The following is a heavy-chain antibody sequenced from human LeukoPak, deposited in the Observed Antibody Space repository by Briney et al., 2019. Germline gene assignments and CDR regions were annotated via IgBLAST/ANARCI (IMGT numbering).Heavy chain of an antibody. CDR2: VYNSGST. V-gene: IGHV4-59*01. CDR3: VRDRELFY. D-gene: IGHD1-7*01. J-gene: IGHJ4*02. CDR1: GGSISIYY. Sequence: PAETLSLTCTVSGGSISIYYWSWIRQPPGKGLEWLGYVYNSGSTDYNPSLKSRVTISADTSKNQFSLKLSSVTAADTAVYYCVRDRELFYWDQGTLVTVSS.